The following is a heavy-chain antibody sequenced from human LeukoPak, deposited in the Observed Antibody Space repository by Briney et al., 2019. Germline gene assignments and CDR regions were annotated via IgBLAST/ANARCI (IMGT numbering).Heavy chain of an antibody. CDR1: GLAVSSNY. CDR2: IYISEIT. J-gene: IGHJ4*02. CDR3: AGYYGGKFDY. D-gene: IGHD2-21*01. V-gene: IGHV3-66*02. Sequence: GGSLRLSCAASGLAVSSNYMSGVRQAPGKGLEWVSLIYISEITKYTDSVKGRFTISRDNSKNTLYLQMNSLSAEDTAVYYCAGYYGGKFDYWGQGTLVTVSS.